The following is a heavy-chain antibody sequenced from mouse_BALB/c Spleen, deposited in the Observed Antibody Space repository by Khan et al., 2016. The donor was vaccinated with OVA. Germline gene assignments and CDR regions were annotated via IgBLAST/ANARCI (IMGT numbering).Heavy chain of an antibody. J-gene: IGHJ3*01. V-gene: IGHV1S137*01. CDR1: GYTFTDFT. CDR2: INTYYGDV. Sequence: QVQLKQSGAELVRPGVSVKISCKGSGYTFTDFTMHWVKQSHAKSLEWIGVINTYYGDVTYNQKFKGKATMTVDKSSSTVYMELARLTSEDSAIFSRKEGGGGSRFAYWGQGTLVTVSA. CDR3: KEGGGGSRFAY.